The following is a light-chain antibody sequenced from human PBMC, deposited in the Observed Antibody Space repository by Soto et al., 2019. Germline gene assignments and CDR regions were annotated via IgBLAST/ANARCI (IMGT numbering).Light chain of an antibody. Sequence: EMVLTQSPATLSSSPGERATLSFSASQSVSSYFAWYQQNPCQAHRLLIYDASNRATGIPASFSGSGSGTYFTLTISSLEPEDGAGYYCQQRRNWPRILGQGTRLELK. V-gene: IGKV3-11*01. CDR2: DAS. J-gene: IGKJ5*01. CDR3: QQRRNWPRI. CDR1: QSVSSY.